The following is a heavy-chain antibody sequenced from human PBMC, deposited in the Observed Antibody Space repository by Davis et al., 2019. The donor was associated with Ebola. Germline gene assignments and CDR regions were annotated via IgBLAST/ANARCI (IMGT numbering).Heavy chain of an antibody. CDR1: GFTFRSYG. Sequence: GGSLRLSCAASGFTFRSYGMHWVRQASGKGLEWVGRIRSKANSYATAYAASVKGRFTISRDDSKNTAYLQMNSLKTEDTAVYYCTSTAGSVDYWGQGTLVTVSS. D-gene: IGHD1-26*01. CDR2: IRSKANSYAT. CDR3: TSTAGSVDY. J-gene: IGHJ4*02. V-gene: IGHV3-73*01.